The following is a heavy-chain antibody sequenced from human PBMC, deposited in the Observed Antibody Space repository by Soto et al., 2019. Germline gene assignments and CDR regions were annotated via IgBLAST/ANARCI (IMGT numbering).Heavy chain of an antibody. CDR3: AREDYGDYEDYMDV. J-gene: IGHJ6*03. D-gene: IGHD4-17*01. CDR1: GGSISSYY. V-gene: IGHV4-59*01. Sequence: SETLSLTCTVPGGSISSYYWSWIRQPPGKGLEWIGYIYYSGSTNYNPSLKSRVTISVDTSKNQFSLKLSSVTAADTAVYYCAREDYGDYEDYMDVWGKGTTVTVSS. CDR2: IYYSGST.